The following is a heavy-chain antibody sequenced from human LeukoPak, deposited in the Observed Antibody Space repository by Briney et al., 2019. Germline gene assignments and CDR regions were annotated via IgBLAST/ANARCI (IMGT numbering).Heavy chain of an antibody. D-gene: IGHD5-24*01. Sequence: PGGPLELPGEAPGFTFSASAMGWAPKAPGKGLEWVSLISFSGGSTYYADSVKGRFTISRDNSKDTLYLQMNSLRAEDTAIYYCARDIQLSTWGLGTMVTVSS. CDR2: ISFSGGST. CDR1: GFTFSASA. CDR3: ARDIQLST. J-gene: IGHJ3*01. V-gene: IGHV3-23*01.